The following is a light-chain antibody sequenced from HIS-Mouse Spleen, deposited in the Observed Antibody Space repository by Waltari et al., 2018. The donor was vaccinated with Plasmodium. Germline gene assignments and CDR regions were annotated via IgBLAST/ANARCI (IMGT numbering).Light chain of an antibody. CDR1: SHIHVGSYN. Sequence: QPVLTQPPSSSASPGESARLTCPLPSHIHVGSYNIYWYQQTPGSPPRYLLYYYSDSDKGQGSGVPSRFSGSKDASANTGILLISGLQSEDEADYYCMIWPSNASGVFGGGTKLTVL. CDR2: YYSDSDK. CDR3: MIWPSNASGV. V-gene: IGLV5-37*01. J-gene: IGLJ3*02.